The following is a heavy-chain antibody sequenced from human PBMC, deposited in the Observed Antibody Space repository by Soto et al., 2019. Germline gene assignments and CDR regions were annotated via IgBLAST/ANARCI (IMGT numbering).Heavy chain of an antibody. CDR3: ARARISDYYYYYMDV. CDR2: IYYSGST. CDR1: GGSISSSSYY. Sequence: SETLSLTCTVSGGSISSSSYYWGWIRQPPGKGLEWIGSIYYSGSTYYNPSLKSRVTISVDKSKNQFSLKLSSVTAADTAVYYCARARISDYYYYYMDVWGKGTTVTVSS. J-gene: IGHJ6*03. V-gene: IGHV4-39*07.